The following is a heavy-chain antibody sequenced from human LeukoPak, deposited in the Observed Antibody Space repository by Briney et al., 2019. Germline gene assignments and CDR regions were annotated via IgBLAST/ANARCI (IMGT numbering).Heavy chain of an antibody. CDR1: GYRFTTYW. CDR2: IYPGDSDT. V-gene: IGHV5-51*01. CDR3: ARCRAITVGDYFDY. D-gene: IGHD3-16*01. Sequence: GESLKISCKGSGYRFTTYWIGWVRQMPGKGLEWMGIIYPGDSDTKYSPSFQGQVTISADKSISTAYLQWSSLKASDTAIYYCARCRAITVGDYFDYWGQGTLVTVSS. J-gene: IGHJ4*02.